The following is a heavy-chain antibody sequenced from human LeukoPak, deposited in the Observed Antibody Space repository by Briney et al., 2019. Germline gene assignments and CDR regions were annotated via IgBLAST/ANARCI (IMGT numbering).Heavy chain of an antibody. Sequence: ETGGSLRLSCAASGFTFSSYWMHWVRQAPGKGLVWVSRINSDGSSTSYADSVKGRFTISRDNAKNTLYLQMNSLRAEDTAVYYCARVWGRGYFDYWGQGTLVTVSS. CDR1: GFTFSSYW. J-gene: IGHJ4*02. V-gene: IGHV3-74*01. CDR2: INSDGSST. D-gene: IGHD7-27*01. CDR3: ARVWGRGYFDY.